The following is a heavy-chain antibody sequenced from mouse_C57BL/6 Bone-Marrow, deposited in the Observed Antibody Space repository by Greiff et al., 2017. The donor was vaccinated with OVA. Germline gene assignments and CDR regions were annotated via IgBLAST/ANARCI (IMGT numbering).Heavy chain of an antibody. V-gene: IGHV1-59*01. CDR3: AREGITTVVANFDY. J-gene: IGHJ2*01. D-gene: IGHD1-1*01. Sequence: QVQLQQPGAELVRPGTSVKLSCKASGYTFTSYWMHWVKQRPGQGLEWIGVIDPSDSYTNYNQKFKGKATLTVDTSSSTAYMQLSSLTSEDSAVYYCAREGITTVVANFDYWGQGTTLTVSP. CDR2: IDPSDSYT. CDR1: GYTFTSYW.